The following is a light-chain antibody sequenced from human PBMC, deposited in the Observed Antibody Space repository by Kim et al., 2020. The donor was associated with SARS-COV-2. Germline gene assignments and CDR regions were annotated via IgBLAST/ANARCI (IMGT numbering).Light chain of an antibody. V-gene: IGKV1-6*02. J-gene: IGKJ2*01. CDR1: EGISYN. Sequence: SACLRDKIPSTWRESEGISYNVGWYQQKPGKAAKLLIYGAHSLQSWVPSMFSGSGSGTDFTLTISSLQPEDFATYYCLQDYSYPFTLGQGTKLEI. CDR2: GAH. CDR3: LQDYSYPFT.